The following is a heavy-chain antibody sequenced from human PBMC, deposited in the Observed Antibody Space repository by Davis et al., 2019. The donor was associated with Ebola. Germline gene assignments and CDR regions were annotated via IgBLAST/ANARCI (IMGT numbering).Heavy chain of an antibody. V-gene: IGHV3-64D*08. D-gene: IGHD6-6*01. CDR1: GFTFSSYG. Sequence: GESLKISCTASGFTFSSYGIHWVRQAPGKGLEYVSAIKSNGDSTNYADSVKGRFTISRDNSKNTVYLQMTTLKPEDTAVYYCVKGWLVHDFWGQGTLVTVSS. CDR2: IKSNGDST. CDR3: VKGWLVHDF. J-gene: IGHJ4*02.